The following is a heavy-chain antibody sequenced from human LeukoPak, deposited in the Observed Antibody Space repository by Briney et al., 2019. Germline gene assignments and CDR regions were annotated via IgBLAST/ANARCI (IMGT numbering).Heavy chain of an antibody. J-gene: IGHJ4*02. Sequence: SETLSLTCAVSGGSVSTSDYYWGWIRQSPVKGLEWIGDVFYTGKTNYNPSLRGRATISIDTSKNQFSLKLTYVTAADSAVYYCARVFDSWGQGTLVTVSS. V-gene: IGHV4-39*07. CDR2: VFYTGKT. CDR3: ARVFDS. CDR1: GGSVSTSDYY.